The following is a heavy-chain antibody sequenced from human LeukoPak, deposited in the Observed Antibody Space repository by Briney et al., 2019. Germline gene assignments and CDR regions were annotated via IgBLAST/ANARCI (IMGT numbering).Heavy chain of an antibody. J-gene: IGHJ4*02. CDR3: ARDVSKAGYSSGWYYDY. D-gene: IGHD6-19*01. CDR2: IIPIFGTA. Sequence: ASVKVSCTASGGTFSSYAISWVRQAPGQGLEWMGGIIPIFGTANYAQKFQGRVTITADKSTSTAYMELSSLRSEDTAVYYCARDVSKAGYSSGWYYDYWGQGTLVTVSS. V-gene: IGHV1-69*06. CDR1: GGTFSSYA.